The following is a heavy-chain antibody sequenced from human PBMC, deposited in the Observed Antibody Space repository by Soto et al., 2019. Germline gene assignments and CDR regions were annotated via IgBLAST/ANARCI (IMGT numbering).Heavy chain of an antibody. D-gene: IGHD2-15*01. V-gene: IGHV4-59*01. J-gene: IGHJ4*02. CDR1: GDSISSYY. CDR3: ASGLLTDPYYFDY. CDR2: IYYSGIT. Sequence: SETLSLTCTVSGDSISSYYWSWTRLPPGKGLEWIGYIYYSGITSYNPSLQSRVTISVDTSKNQFSLKLSSVTAADTAVYYCASGLLTDPYYFDYWGQGTLVTVSS.